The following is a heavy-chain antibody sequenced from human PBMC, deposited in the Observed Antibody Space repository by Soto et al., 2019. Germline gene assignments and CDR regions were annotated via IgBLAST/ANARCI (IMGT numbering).Heavy chain of an antibody. CDR3: ARRWLRWCWFDP. CDR1: GGSFSCYY. J-gene: IGHJ5*02. Sequence: SETLALIVDVYGGSFSCYYWSGIRQPPGKWLEWIGEITHSGSTNYNPSLKSRVTISVDTSKKQFSLKLSSVTAADTALYHCARRWLRWCWFDPWGQGTLVTVPS. CDR2: ITHSGST. V-gene: IGHV4-34*01. D-gene: IGHD5-12*01.